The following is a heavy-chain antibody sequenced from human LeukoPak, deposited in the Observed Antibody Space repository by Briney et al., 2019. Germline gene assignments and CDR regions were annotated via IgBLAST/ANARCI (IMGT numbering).Heavy chain of an antibody. CDR1: GFTVSSNY. V-gene: IGHV3-53*01. CDR3: ARDRHYYDSSGFDY. Sequence: GGSLRLSCAASGFTVSSNYMSWVRQAPGKGLEWVSVIYSGGSTYYADSVKGRFTISRDNSKNTLYLQMNCLRAEDTAVYYCARDRHYYDSSGFDYWGQGTLVTVSS. D-gene: IGHD3-22*01. CDR2: IYSGGST. J-gene: IGHJ4*02.